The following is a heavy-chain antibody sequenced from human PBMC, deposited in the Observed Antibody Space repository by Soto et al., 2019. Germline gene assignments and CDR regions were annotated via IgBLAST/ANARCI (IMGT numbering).Heavy chain of an antibody. D-gene: IGHD1-1*01. CDR2: IYYSGST. J-gene: IGHJ3*02. CDR3: ARDIGMTAGTTHDAFDI. Sequence: SETLSLTCTVSGGSISSYYWSWIRQPPGKGLEWIGYIYYSGSTNYNPSLKSRVTISVDTSKNQFSPKLSSVTAADTAVYYCARDIGMTAGTTHDAFDIWGQGTMVTVSS. CDR1: GGSISSYY. V-gene: IGHV4-59*01.